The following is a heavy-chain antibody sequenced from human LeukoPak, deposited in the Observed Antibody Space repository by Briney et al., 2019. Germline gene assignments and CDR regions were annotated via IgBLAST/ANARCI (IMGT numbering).Heavy chain of an antibody. CDR2: IYYTGTT. V-gene: IGHV4-59*01. CDR3: ARGHRGLGY. D-gene: IGHD3-16*01. CDR1: GASIRDYY. J-gene: IGHJ4*02. Sequence: PSETLSLTCTVSGASIRDYYWSWIRQPPGKGLEWIGYIYYTGTTNYNPSLKSRVTISVDTSKNQFSLKLTSVTAADTAVYYCARGHRGLGYWGQGTLVSVSS.